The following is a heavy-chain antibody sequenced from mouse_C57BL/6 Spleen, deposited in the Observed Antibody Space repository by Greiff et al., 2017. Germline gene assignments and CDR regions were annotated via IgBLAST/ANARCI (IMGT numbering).Heavy chain of an antibody. D-gene: IGHD2-2*01. J-gene: IGHJ2*01. CDR3: ARYHGYHFDY. CDR1: GFTFTDYY. V-gene: IGHV7-3*01. CDR2: IRNKANGYTT. Sequence: EVKVEEPGGGLVQPGGSLSLSCAASGFTFTDYYMSWVRQPPGQALEWLGFIRNKANGYTTEYSASVKGRFTISRDNSQSILYLHMNALRAEDSATYYCARYHGYHFDYWGQGTTLTVSS.